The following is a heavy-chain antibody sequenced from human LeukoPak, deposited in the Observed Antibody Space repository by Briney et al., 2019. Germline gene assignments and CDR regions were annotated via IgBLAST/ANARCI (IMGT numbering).Heavy chain of an antibody. CDR2: INSDGSSI. CDR1: GLTFSSYW. V-gene: IGHV3-74*01. D-gene: IGHD6-13*01. J-gene: IGHJ4*02. Sequence: PGGSLRLSCAASGLTFSSYWMHWVRQAPGKGLVWVTRINSDGSSISYVDSVKGRFTISRDKAKNTLYLQMNSLRAEDTAVYYCAVGAAGLDYWGQGTLVSVSS. CDR3: AVGAAGLDY.